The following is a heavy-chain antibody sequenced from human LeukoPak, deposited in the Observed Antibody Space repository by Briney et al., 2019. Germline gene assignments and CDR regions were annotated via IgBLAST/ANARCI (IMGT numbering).Heavy chain of an antibody. CDR2: INHSGST. V-gene: IGHV4-34*01. Sequence: SETLSLTCAVYGGSFSGYYWSWIRQPPGKGLEWMGEINHSGSTYYNPSLKSRVTISVDTSKNQFSLKLSSVTAADTAVYYCARGGRIVAEGSYYYYMDVWGKGTTVTVSS. J-gene: IGHJ6*03. CDR3: ARGGRIVAEGSYYYYMDV. CDR1: GGSFSGYY. D-gene: IGHD2-15*01.